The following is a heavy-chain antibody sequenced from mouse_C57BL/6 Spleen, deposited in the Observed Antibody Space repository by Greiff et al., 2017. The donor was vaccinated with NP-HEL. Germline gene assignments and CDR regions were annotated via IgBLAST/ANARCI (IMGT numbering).Heavy chain of an antibody. CDR3: TAGNYYGDWYFDV. Sequence: EVKLMESGGGLVQPGGSMKLSCVASGFTFSNYWMNWVRQSPEKGLEWVAQIRLKSDNYATHYAESVKGRFTISRDDSKSSVYLQMNNLRAEDTGIYYCTAGNYYGDWYFDVWGTGTTVTVSS. CDR1: GFTFSNYW. CDR2: IRLKSDNYAT. D-gene: IGHD2-13*01. J-gene: IGHJ1*03. V-gene: IGHV6-3*01.